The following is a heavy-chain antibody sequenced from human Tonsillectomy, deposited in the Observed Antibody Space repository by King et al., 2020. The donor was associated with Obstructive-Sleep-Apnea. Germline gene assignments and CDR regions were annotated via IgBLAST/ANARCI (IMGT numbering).Heavy chain of an antibody. J-gene: IGHJ4*02. V-gene: IGHV3-30*02. CDR1: GFTLSTYG. Sequence: HVQLVESGGGVVQPGGSLRLSCAASGFTLSTYGMHWVRQPPGKGLEWVAFIRFDGSKKYYVDSVKGRFTISRDNSKNTLYLQMNSLRPEDTAVYFCAKGWFGEPVYYWGQGTLVTVSS. D-gene: IGHD3-10*01. CDR2: IRFDGSKK. CDR3: AKGWFGEPVYY.